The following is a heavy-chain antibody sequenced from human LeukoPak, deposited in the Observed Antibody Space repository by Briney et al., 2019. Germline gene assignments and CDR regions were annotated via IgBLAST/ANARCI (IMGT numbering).Heavy chain of an antibody. CDR3: ARSQEDIVVVVAATSSPYYFDY. J-gene: IGHJ4*02. Sequence: PSETLSLTCAVYGGSFSGYYWSWIRQPPGKGLEWIGEINHSGSTNYNPSLKSRVTISVDTSKNQFSPMLSSVTAADTAVYYCARSQEDIVVVVAATSSPYYFDYWGQGTLVTVSS. V-gene: IGHV4-34*01. D-gene: IGHD2-15*01. CDR2: INHSGST. CDR1: GGSFSGYY.